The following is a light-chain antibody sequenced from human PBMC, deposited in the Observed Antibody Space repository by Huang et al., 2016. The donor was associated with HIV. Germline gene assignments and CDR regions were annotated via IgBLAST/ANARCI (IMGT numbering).Light chain of an antibody. J-gene: IGKJ4*01. CDR1: QNINTH. V-gene: IGKV3-11*01. CDR2: DAS. Sequence: EIVLTQSPATLSFFPGQRVSLSCRASQNINTHLACYQQRTGQPPRRLIYDASSRVPGVAARFSGSGSGTDFTLTISSLESEDFATYYCQQRVNGLTFGGGTKV. CDR3: QQRVNGLT.